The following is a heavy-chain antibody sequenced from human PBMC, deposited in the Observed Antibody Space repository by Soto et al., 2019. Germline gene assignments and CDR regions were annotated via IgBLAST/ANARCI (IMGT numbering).Heavy chain of an antibody. CDR3: ARELRFGEDYYGMDV. Sequence: QVQLQESGPGLVKPSQTLSLTCTVSGGSISSGGYYWRWIRQHPGKGLEWVGYIYYSGSTYYNPSSTSRVTISVDTSKNQFSLKLSSVTAADTAVYYCARELRFGEDYYGMDVWGQGTTVTVSS. J-gene: IGHJ6*02. D-gene: IGHD3-10*01. V-gene: IGHV4-31*03. CDR1: GGSISSGGYY. CDR2: IYYSGST.